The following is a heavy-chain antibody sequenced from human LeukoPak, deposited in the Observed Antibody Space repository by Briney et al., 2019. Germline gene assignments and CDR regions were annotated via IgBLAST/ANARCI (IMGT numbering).Heavy chain of an antibody. CDR2: ISSSSSYI. CDR3: ARDGPAVTTDKFDY. J-gene: IGHJ4*02. CDR1: GFTFSSYS. D-gene: IGHD4-17*01. Sequence: PGGSLRLSCAASGFTFSSYSMNWVRQAPGKGLEWVSSISSSSSYIYYADSVKGRFTISRGNAKNSLYLQMNSLRAEDTAVYYCARDGPAVTTDKFDYWGQGTLVTVSS. V-gene: IGHV3-21*01.